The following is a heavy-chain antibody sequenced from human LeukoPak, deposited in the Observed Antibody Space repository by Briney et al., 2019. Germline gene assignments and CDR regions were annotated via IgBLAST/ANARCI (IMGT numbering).Heavy chain of an antibody. CDR3: TIESPDYYDSSGYYPGVAFDI. J-gene: IGHJ3*02. CDR1: GGSISSYY. V-gene: IGHV4-59*04. D-gene: IGHD3-22*01. Sequence: PSETLSLTCTVSGGSISSYYWSWIRQPPGKGLEWIGYIYYSGSTYYNPSLKSRVTISVDTSKNQFSLKLSSVTAADTAVYYSTIESPDYYDSSGYYPGVAFDIWGQGTMVTVSS. CDR2: IYYSGST.